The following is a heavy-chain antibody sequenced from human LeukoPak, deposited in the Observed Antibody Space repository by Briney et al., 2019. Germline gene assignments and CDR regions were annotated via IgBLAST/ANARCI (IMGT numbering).Heavy chain of an antibody. CDR1: GFTFSSYP. D-gene: IGHD1-1*01. J-gene: IGHJ3*02. CDR3: AKKSTGTTGPDAFDI. Sequence: PGGSLRLSCAASGFTFSSYPMSWVRQAPGKGLEWVSAISGSGGNTYYADSVKGRFTISRDNSKNTLYLQMNSLRVEDTAVCYCAKKSTGTTGPDAFDIWGQGTMVTVSS. CDR2: ISGSGGNT. V-gene: IGHV3-23*01.